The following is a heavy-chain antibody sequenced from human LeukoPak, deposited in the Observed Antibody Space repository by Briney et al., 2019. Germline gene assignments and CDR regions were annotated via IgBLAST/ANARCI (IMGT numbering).Heavy chain of an antibody. Sequence: PGGSLRLSCAGSGLTFSSYWMTWVRQAPGKGLEWVANIKPDGSEKAYVDSVKGRFTISRDNAKNSLYLQVNSLRAEDTAVYYCARDDYGWGSHPYWGQGTLVTVSS. CDR2: IKPDGSEK. CDR1: GLTFSSYW. D-gene: IGHD3-10*01. V-gene: IGHV3-7*04. J-gene: IGHJ4*02. CDR3: ARDDYGWGSHPY.